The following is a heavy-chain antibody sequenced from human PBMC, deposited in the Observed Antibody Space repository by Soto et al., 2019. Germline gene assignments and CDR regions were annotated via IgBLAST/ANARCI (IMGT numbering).Heavy chain of an antibody. CDR1: GGSISSGGYY. CDR2: ISYSASS. V-gene: IGHV4-31*03. Sequence: PSETLSLTCNVSGGSISSGGYYWNWIRQVPGRGLEWIGYISYSASSFYNPSLESRVSVSIDTSGNQFSLKLSSMTAADTAVYFCARAHTYYCARGVAGSGFDLWGQGTLVTVSS. J-gene: IGHJ4*02. D-gene: IGHD6-19*01. CDR3: ARAHTYYCARGVAGSGFDL.